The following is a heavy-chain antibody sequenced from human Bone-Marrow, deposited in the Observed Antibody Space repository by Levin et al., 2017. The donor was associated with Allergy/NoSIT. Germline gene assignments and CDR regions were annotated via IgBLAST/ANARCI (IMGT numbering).Heavy chain of an antibody. Sequence: RAGGSLRLSCAASGFTFNNYVLHWVRQAPGKGLEWVALISYDGNKVYYADAVKGRFTISRDNSKSTLYLHMNSLRGEDTAVYFCARVESRDYYPPPLNGIDVWGQGTTVTVSS. V-gene: IGHV3-30-3*01. J-gene: IGHJ6*02. CDR3: ARVESRDYYPPPLNGIDV. D-gene: IGHD3-22*01. CDR1: GFTFNNYV. CDR2: ISYDGNKV.